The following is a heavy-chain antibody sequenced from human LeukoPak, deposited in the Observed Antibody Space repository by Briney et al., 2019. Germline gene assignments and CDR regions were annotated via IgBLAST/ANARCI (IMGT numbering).Heavy chain of an antibody. CDR3: ARGVNWFDP. CDR1: GFTFSSYS. J-gene: IGHJ5*02. Sequence: GGSLRLSCAASGFTFSSYSMNWVRQAPGKGLEWVSYISSSSSTIYYADSVKGRFTISRDNAKNSLYLQMNSLRAEDTAVYYCARGVNWFDPWGQGTLVTVSS. D-gene: IGHD3-16*01. V-gene: IGHV3-48*01. CDR2: ISSSSSTI.